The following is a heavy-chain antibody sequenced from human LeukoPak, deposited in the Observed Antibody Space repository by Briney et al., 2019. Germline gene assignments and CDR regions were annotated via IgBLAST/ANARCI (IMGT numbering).Heavy chain of an antibody. CDR1: GGSFSGYY. J-gene: IGHJ4*02. Sequence: PSETLSLTCAVYGGSFSGYYWSWIRQPPGNGLEWLGEINHSGSTNYNPSLKSRVTISVDTSKNQFSLKLSSVTAADTAVYYCARHRGRGYYFGYFDYWGQGTLVTVSS. CDR2: INHSGST. CDR3: ARHRGRGYYFGYFDY. D-gene: IGHD3-22*01. V-gene: IGHV4-34*01.